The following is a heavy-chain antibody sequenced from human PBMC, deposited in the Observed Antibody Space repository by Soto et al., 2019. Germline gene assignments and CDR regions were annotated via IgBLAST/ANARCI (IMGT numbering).Heavy chain of an antibody. CDR3: ASGGTVTTGYYYYGMDV. D-gene: IGHD4-4*01. CDR1: GYTFTGYY. Sequence: ASVKVSGKASGYTFTGYYMHWVRQAPGQGLEWMGWINPNSGGTNYAQKFQGRVTMTRDTSISTAYMELSRLRSDDTAVYYCASGGTVTTGYYYYGMDVWGQGTTVTVSS. CDR2: INPNSGGT. V-gene: IGHV1-2*02. J-gene: IGHJ6*02.